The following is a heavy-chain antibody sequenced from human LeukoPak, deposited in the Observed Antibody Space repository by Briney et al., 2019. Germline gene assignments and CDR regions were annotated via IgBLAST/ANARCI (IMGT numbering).Heavy chain of an antibody. CDR2: IKQDGSEK. V-gene: IGHV3-7*01. CDR3: ARDRLHYGKYEKTFDY. Sequence: GGSLSLSCAASGFTFSSIWMSWVRQAQGKGLEWLANIKQDGSEKYYVDSVKGRFTIPRANAKNSLYLQMNSLRAEDTAVYYCARDRLHYGKYEKTFDYWGQGTLVTVSS. J-gene: IGHJ4*02. D-gene: IGHD4-11*01. CDR1: GFTFSSIW.